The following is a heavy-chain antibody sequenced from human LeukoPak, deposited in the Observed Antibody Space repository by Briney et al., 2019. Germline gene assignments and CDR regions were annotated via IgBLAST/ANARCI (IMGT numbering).Heavy chain of an antibody. Sequence: ASVKVSCKASGYTFTSYYMHWVRQAPGQGLEWMGIINPSGGSTSYAQKFQGRVTMTRDTSTSTAYMELRSLRSDDTAVYYCARYSSGWYLDYWGQGTLVTVSS. CDR2: INPSGGST. V-gene: IGHV1-46*01. CDR3: ARYSSGWYLDY. CDR1: GYTFTSYY. D-gene: IGHD6-19*01. J-gene: IGHJ4*02.